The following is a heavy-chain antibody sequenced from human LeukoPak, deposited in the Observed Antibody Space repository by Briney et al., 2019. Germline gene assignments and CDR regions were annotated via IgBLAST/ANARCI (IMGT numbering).Heavy chain of an antibody. CDR1: GFTFSSYA. J-gene: IGHJ3*02. D-gene: IGHD3-22*01. CDR2: ISGSGGST. V-gene: IGHV3-23*01. CDR3: AKGGYYDSSLDAFDI. Sequence: GGSLRLSCAASGFTFSSYAMSWVRQAPGKGLEWVSAISGSGGSTYYADSVKGRFTVSRDNSKNTLYLQMNSLRAEDTAVYYCAKGGYYDSSLDAFDIWGQGTMVTVSS.